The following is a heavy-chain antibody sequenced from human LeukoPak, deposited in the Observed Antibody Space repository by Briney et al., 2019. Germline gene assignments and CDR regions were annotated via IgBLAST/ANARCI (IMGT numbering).Heavy chain of an antibody. D-gene: IGHD3-22*01. CDR2: IYPGDSDL. J-gene: IGHJ1*01. CDR3: ARHGGYYYDSSGYSFQH. V-gene: IGHV5-51*01. CDR1: GYTFTSYW. Sequence: GESLKISCKGSGYTFTSYWIGWVRQMPGKGLEWIGIIYPGDSDLRYNPSFQGQVTISADKSISTAYLQWSSLKASDTAIYYCARHGGYYYDSSGYSFQHWGQGTLVTVSS.